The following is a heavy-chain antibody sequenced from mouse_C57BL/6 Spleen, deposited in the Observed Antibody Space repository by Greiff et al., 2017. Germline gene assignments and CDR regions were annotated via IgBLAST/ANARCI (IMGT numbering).Heavy chain of an antibody. J-gene: IGHJ3*01. CDR3: TRGGDYGGAWLAY. Sequence: QVQLQQSGAELVRPGASVTLSCKASGYTFTDYEMHWVKQTPVHGLEWIGAIDPETGGTAYNQKFKGKAILTADKSSSTAYMELRSLTSEDSAVYYWTRGGDYGGAWLAYGGQGTLVTVSA. CDR1: GYTFTDYE. CDR2: IDPETGGT. V-gene: IGHV1-15*01. D-gene: IGHD1-2*01.